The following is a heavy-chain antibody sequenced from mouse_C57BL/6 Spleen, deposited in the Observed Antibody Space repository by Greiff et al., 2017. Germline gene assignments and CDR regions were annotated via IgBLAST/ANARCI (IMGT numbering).Heavy chain of an antibody. CDR3: TVRYFDY. CDR1: GYTFTDYE. CDR2: IDPETGGT. V-gene: IGHV1-15*01. J-gene: IGHJ2*01. Sequence: QVQLQQSGAELVRPGASVMLSCKASGYTFTDYEMHWVKQTPVHGLEWIGAIDPETGGTAYNQKFKGKAILTADKSSSTAYMELRSLTSEDSAVYYCTVRYFDYWGQGTTLTVSS.